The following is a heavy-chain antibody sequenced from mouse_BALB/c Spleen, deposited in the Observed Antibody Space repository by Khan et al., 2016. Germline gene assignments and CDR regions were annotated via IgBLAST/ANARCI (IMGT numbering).Heavy chain of an antibody. D-gene: IGHD2-2*01. CDR2: ISSYTGAP. CDR3: ARADYGDDCDIDV. CDR1: GYSFTSYD. V-gene: IGHV9-3-1*01. J-gene: IGHJ1*01. Sequence: QVQLVQSGPELMKTGATVKISCKASGYSFTSYDMHWVKQAPGKGLEWMGYISSYTGAPNYTHDFKGRSTFPVDTSSSTAYMQFNSLTSEDTAIYYCARADYGDDCDIDVWGAGTTVTVSS.